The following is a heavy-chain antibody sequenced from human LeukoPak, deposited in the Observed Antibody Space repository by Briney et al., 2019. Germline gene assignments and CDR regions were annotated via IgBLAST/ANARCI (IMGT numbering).Heavy chain of an antibody. CDR1: GITFSNYW. V-gene: IGHV3-23*01. Sequence: GGSPRLSCAASGITFSNYWMGWVRQAPGKGLEWVSAISNNGGYTYYADSVQGRFTISRDNSKSTLCLQMNSLKAEDTAVYYCAKQLGYCSDGSCYFPYWGQGTLVTVSS. CDR3: AKQLGYCSDGSCYFPY. CDR2: ISNNGGYT. J-gene: IGHJ4*02. D-gene: IGHD2-15*01.